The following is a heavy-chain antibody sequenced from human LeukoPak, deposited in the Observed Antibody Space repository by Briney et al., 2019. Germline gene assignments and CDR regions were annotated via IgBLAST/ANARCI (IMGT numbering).Heavy chain of an antibody. CDR3: AELGITMIGGV. CDR1: GFTFSSYG. D-gene: IGHD3-10*02. CDR2: ISSSSSYI. J-gene: IGHJ6*04. Sequence: GGTLRLSCAASGFTFSSYGMTWVRQAPGKGLEWVSSISSSSSYIYYADSVKGRFTVSRDNAKKSLYLQMNSLRAEDMAVYYCAELGITMIGGVWGKGTTVTISS. V-gene: IGHV3-21*01.